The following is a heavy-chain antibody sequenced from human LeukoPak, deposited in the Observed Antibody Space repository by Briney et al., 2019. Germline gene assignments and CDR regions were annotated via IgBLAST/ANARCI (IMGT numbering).Heavy chain of an antibody. CDR1: GGTFSSYA. D-gene: IGHD6-13*01. CDR2: IIPIFGTA. J-gene: IGHJ5*02. V-gene: IGHV1-69*05. Sequence: ASVKVSCKASGGTFSSYAISWVRQAPGQGLEWMGGIIPIFGTANYAQKFQGRVTITTDESTSTAYMELSSLGSEDTAVYYCARTRSSSWYRWFDPWGQGTLVTVSS. CDR3: ARTRSSSWYRWFDP.